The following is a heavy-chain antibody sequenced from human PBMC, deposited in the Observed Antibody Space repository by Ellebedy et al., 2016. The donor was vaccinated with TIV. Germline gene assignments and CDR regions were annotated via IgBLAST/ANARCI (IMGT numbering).Heavy chain of an antibody. D-gene: IGHD2-21*02. CDR1: GFTFSNYW. J-gene: IGHJ6*02. V-gene: IGHV3-74*01. CDR3: ASLPVVTSPNNNVDV. Sequence: PGGSLRLSCAASGFTFSNYWMHWVRQPPGRGLVWVSRINSAGTSTAYAASVKGRFTISRDNAKNMLYLQMNSLTAEDTAVYYCASLPVVTSPNNNVDVWGQGTTVTVSS. CDR2: INSAGTST.